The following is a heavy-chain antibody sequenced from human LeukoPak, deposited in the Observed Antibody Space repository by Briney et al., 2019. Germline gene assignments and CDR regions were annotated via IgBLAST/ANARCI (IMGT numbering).Heavy chain of an antibody. V-gene: IGHV1-18*01. Sequence: ASVKVSCKVSGYTFTSYGISWVRQAPGQGREWMGWISAYNGNTNYAQKLQGRVTMTTDTSTSTAYMELRSLRSDDTAAYYCARVYCSSTSCYPEYFQHWGQGTLVTVSS. J-gene: IGHJ1*01. D-gene: IGHD2-2*01. CDR2: ISAYNGNT. CDR1: GYTFTSYG. CDR3: ARVYCSSTSCYPEYFQH.